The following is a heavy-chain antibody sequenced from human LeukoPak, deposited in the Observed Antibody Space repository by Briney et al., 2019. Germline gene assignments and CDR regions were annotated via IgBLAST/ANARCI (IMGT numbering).Heavy chain of an antibody. CDR3: ARDHHRRLYDSQARDTFDI. Sequence: GGSLRLSCAASGFTFSSYSMNWVRQAPGKGLEWVSYISSSSSTMYYADSVKGRFSISRDNAKNSLYLQMNSLRAEDTAVYYCARDHHRRLYDSQARDTFDIWGQGTMVTVSS. D-gene: IGHD3-22*01. CDR1: GFTFSSYS. J-gene: IGHJ3*02. CDR2: ISSSSSTM. V-gene: IGHV3-48*01.